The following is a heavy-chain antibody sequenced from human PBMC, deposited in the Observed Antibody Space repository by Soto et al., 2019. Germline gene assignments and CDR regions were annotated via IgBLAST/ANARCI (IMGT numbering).Heavy chain of an antibody. CDR3: ARRIRGSYSSFDP. J-gene: IGHJ5*02. D-gene: IGHD1-26*01. Sequence: PSETLSLTCTVSGGSISSGDYYWSWIRQPPGKGLEWIGYIYYSGSTYYNPSLKSRVTISVDTSKNQFSLKLSSVTAADTAVYYCARRIRGSYSSFDPWGQGTLVTVSS. V-gene: IGHV4-30-4*01. CDR1: GGSISSGDYY. CDR2: IYYSGST.